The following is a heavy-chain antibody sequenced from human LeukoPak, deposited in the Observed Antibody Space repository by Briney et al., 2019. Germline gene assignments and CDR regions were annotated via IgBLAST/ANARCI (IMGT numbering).Heavy chain of an antibody. D-gene: IGHD4-17*01. J-gene: IGHJ4*02. V-gene: IGHV3-30*02. CDR1: GFTFSSYG. CDR3: ARDPDYGDHINDY. CDR2: IRYDGSNK. Sequence: PGGSLRLSCAASGFTFSSYGMHWVRQAPGKGLEWVAFIRYDGSNKYYADSVKGRFTISRDNSKNTLYLQMNSLRAEDTAVYYCARDPDYGDHINDYWGQGTLVTVSS.